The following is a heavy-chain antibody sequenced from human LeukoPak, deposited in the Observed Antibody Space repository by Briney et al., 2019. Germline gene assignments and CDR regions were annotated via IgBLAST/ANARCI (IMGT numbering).Heavy chain of an antibody. J-gene: IGHJ4*02. Sequence: GGSLRLSCAASGFTFSSYEMNWVRQAPGKGLEWVSSISSSRTYIFYADSVKGRFTISRDDAKNSLYLQMNSLRAEDTAVYYCARSPGVAGTFDYWGQGTLVTVSS. V-gene: IGHV3-21*01. CDR1: GFTFSSYE. CDR3: ARSPGVAGTFDY. CDR2: ISSSRTYI. D-gene: IGHD6-19*01.